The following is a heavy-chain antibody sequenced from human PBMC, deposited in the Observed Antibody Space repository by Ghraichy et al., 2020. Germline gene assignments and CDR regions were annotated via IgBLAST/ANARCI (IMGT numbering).Heavy chain of an antibody. D-gene: IGHD3-22*01. V-gene: IGHV4-34*01. Sequence: SETLSLTCAVYGGSFSGYYWSWIRQPPGKGLEWIGEINHSGSTNYNPSLKSRVTISVDTSKNQFSLKLSSVTAADTAVYYCARGNPYYYDSSGPQNCGQGTLVTVSS. CDR3: ARGNPYYYDSSGPQN. J-gene: IGHJ4*02. CDR2: INHSGST. CDR1: GGSFSGYY.